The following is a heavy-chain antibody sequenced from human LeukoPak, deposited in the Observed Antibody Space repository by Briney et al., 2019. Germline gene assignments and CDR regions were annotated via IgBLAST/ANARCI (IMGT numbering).Heavy chain of an antibody. Sequence: SETLSLTCAVSGYSISSGYYWGWIRQPPGKGLEWIGSIYHSGSTYYNPSLKSRVTISVDTSKNQFSLKLSSVTAADTAVYYCAHGSVAAAGTDFDYWGQGTLVTVSS. J-gene: IGHJ4*02. V-gene: IGHV4-38-2*01. CDR2: IYHSGST. CDR1: GYSISSGYY. D-gene: IGHD6-13*01. CDR3: AHGSVAAAGTDFDY.